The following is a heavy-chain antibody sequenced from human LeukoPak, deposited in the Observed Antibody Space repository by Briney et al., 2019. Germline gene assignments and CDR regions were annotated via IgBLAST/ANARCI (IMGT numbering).Heavy chain of an antibody. CDR3: ARRQYGSGSPLYY. Sequence: ASVKVSCKASGYTFTSYDINWVRQTTGQGLEWMGWMNPNSGNTGYAQKFQGRVTITGNTSITTAYMELSSLRSEDTAVYYCARRQYGSGSPLYYWGQGTPVTVSS. D-gene: IGHD3-10*01. CDR1: GYTFTSYD. V-gene: IGHV1-8*03. J-gene: IGHJ4*02. CDR2: MNPNSGNT.